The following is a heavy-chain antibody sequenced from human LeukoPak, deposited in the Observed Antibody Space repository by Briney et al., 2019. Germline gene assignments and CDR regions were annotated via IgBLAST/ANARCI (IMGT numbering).Heavy chain of an antibody. Sequence: GGSLRLSCAASGFTFSSYWMSWVRQAPGKGLEWVANIKQDGSEKYYVDSVKGRFTISRDNAKNSLYLRMNSLRAEDTAVYYCARDVCSWYPLFGYYWGQGTLVTVSS. CDR3: ARDVCSWYPLFGYY. CDR1: GFTFSSYW. J-gene: IGHJ4*02. D-gene: IGHD6-13*01. V-gene: IGHV3-7*01. CDR2: IKQDGSEK.